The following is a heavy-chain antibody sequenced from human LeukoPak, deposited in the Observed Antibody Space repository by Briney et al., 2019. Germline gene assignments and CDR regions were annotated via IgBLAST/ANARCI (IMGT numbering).Heavy chain of an antibody. V-gene: IGHV4-39*01. CDR2: IYYSGST. D-gene: IGHD2-15*01. J-gene: IGHJ4*02. Sequence: PSETLSLTCTVSGGSISSGNYYWGWVRQPPGKGLEWIGTIYYSGSTYYNPSLRSRVTISVDTSKNQFSLKLSSVTAADTAVYYCARGTGYCSGGSCYEDYWGQGTLVTVSS. CDR3: ARGTGYCSGGSCYEDY. CDR1: GGSISSGNYY.